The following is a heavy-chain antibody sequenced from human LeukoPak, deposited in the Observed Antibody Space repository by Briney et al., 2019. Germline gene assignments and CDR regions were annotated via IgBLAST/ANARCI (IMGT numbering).Heavy chain of an antibody. V-gene: IGHV4-59*12. CDR3: ARGLARELRHTGWFDP. CDR2: IYYSGST. Sequence: SETLTLTCTVSGGSISSYYWSWIRQPPGRGLEWIGYIYYSGSTNYNPSLKSRVTISVDTSKNQFSLKLSSVTAADTAVYYCARGLARELRHTGWFDPWGQGTLVTVSS. CDR1: GGSISSYY. D-gene: IGHD1-7*01. J-gene: IGHJ5*02.